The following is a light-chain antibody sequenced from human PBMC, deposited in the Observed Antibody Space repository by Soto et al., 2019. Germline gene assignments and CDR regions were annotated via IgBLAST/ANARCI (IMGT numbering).Light chain of an antibody. CDR1: ENVYGN. Sequence: EIVMTQSPATVSVSPGERATLSCRASENVYGNVARYQHKPGQAPRLLIYDASTRATDIPARFSASGSGTEFTLTISSLQSADLAVYFCQHGRTFGPGTKVEIK. V-gene: IGKV3-15*01. CDR2: DAS. CDR3: QHGRT. J-gene: IGKJ1*01.